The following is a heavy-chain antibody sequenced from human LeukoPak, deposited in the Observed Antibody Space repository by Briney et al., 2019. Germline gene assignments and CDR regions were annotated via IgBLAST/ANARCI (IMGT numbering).Heavy chain of an antibody. CDR3: AKAWLYYNYYYGMDV. CDR1: GFTFSSYA. D-gene: IGHD3-9*01. Sequence: PGGSLRLSCAASGFTFSSYAMSWVRQAPGKGLEWVLAISGSGGSTYYADSVKGRFTISRDNSKNTLYLQMNSLRAEDTAVYYCAKAWLYYNYYYGMDVWGQGTTVTVSS. J-gene: IGHJ6*02. V-gene: IGHV3-23*01. CDR2: ISGSGGST.